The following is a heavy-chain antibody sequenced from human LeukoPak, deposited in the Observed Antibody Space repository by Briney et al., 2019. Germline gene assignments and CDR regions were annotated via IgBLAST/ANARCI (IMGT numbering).Heavy chain of an antibody. J-gene: IGHJ4*02. V-gene: IGHV1-46*01. CDR2: INPSGGAT. Sequence: GASVKVSCKASGYTFTRYYMHWVRQAPGQGPESMGIINPSGGATNYPQKFQGRVTMTRDTSTSTVYMELSSLRSEDTAVYYCARGISGWSLGIFDYWGQGTLVTVSS. CDR3: ARGISGWSLGIFDY. D-gene: IGHD6-19*01. CDR1: GYTFTRYY.